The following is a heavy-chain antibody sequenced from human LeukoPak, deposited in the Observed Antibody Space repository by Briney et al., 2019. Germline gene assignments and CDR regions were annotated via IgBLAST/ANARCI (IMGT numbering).Heavy chain of an antibody. V-gene: IGHV6-1*01. CDR1: GDSVSSNSVA. CDR2: TYYRYKWYN. CDR3: ARDKAGLDY. D-gene: IGHD6-13*01. J-gene: IGHJ4*02. Sequence: SQTLSLTCAISGDSVSSNSVAWNWIRQSPSRGLEWLGRTYYRYKWYNEYAESVKSRINIKPDTSRNQFSLQMNSVTPEDTAVYYCARDKAGLDYWGQRTLVTVSS.